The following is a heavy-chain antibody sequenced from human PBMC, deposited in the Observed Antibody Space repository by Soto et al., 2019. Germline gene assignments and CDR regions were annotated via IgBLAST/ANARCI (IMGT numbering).Heavy chain of an antibody. CDR1: GFTFRAYW. V-gene: IGHV3-7*01. Sequence: GGSLRLSCAAPGFTFRAYWMSWVRQAPGKGLEWVANIKEDGSEKYYVDSVKGRFTISRDNAKNSLFLQMNSLRAEDTAVYYCARMGSGTYYYYYATDVWGQGTTVTVSS. CDR3: ARMGSGTYYYYYATDV. D-gene: IGHD1-26*01. J-gene: IGHJ6*02. CDR2: IKEDGSEK.